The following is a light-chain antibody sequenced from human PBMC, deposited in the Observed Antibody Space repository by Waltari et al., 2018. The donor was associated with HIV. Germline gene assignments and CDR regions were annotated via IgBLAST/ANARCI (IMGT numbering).Light chain of an antibody. CDR2: DNN. J-gene: IGLJ2*01. CDR3: GTWDTSLSAGV. Sequence: QSVLTQPPAVSAAPGQTVNISCSGSSSNIANHYVPWYQQLPGTAPKLLIYDNNRRSSGIPDRFSGSKSGTSATLAIAGLQTGDEADYYCGTWDTSLSAGVFGGGTKVTVL. V-gene: IGLV1-51*01. CDR1: SSNIANHY.